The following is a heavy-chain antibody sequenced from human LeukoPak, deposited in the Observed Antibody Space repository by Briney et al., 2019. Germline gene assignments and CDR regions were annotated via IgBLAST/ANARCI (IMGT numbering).Heavy chain of an antibody. V-gene: IGHV3-23*01. Sequence: GGSLRLSCAASGFTFSSYGMSWDRQAPGKGLEWVSAISGGGGSTYYADSVKGRFTISRDNSKNTLYLQMNSLRAEDTAVYYCAATVSMRWFDPWGQGTLVTVSS. J-gene: IGHJ5*02. CDR2: ISGGGGST. CDR1: GFTFSSYG. CDR3: AATVSMRWFDP. D-gene: IGHD4-17*01.